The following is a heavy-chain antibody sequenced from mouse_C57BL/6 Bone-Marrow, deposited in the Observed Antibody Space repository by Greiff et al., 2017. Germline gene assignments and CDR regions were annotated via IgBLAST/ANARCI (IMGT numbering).Heavy chain of an antibody. V-gene: IGHV5-6*01. D-gene: IGHD1-1*02. CDR2: ISSGGSYT. CDR3: ARVGYGKGGSFDY. CDR1: GFTFSSYG. J-gene: IGHJ2*01. Sequence: EVQRVESGGDLVKPGGSLKLSCAASGFTFSSYGMSWVRQTPDKRLEWVATISSGGSYTYYPDSVKGRFTISRDNAKNTPYLQMSSLKSEDTAMYYGARVGYGKGGSFDYGGQGPTPPVSS.